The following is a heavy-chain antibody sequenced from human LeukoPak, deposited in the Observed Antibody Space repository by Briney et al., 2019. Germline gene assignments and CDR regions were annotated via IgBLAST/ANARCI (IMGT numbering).Heavy chain of an antibody. CDR3: ARDQELLWFGELQNYYYYMDV. V-gene: IGHV4-61*02. D-gene: IGHD3-10*01. Sequence: SETLSLTCTVSGGSISSGSYYWSWIRQPAGKGLEWIGRIYTSGSTNYNPSLKSRVTISVDTSKNQFSLKLSSVTAADTAVYYCARDQELLWFGELQNYYYYMDVWGKGTTVTISS. CDR2: IYTSGST. CDR1: GGSISSGSYY. J-gene: IGHJ6*03.